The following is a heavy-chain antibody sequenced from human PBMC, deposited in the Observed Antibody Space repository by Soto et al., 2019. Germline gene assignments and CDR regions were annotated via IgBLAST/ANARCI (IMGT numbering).Heavy chain of an antibody. CDR3: ARHKTNRGWSAGGDNWLDP. Sequence: SETLSLTCTVSGGSISSSSYYWGWIRQPPGKGLEWIGSIYYSGSPYYNPSLKSRVTISVDTSKNQFSLKLSSVTAADTAVYYCARHKTNRGWSAGGDNWLDPWGQGTRVTVTS. CDR1: GGSISSSSYY. D-gene: IGHD6-19*01. V-gene: IGHV4-39*01. J-gene: IGHJ5*02. CDR2: IYYSGSP.